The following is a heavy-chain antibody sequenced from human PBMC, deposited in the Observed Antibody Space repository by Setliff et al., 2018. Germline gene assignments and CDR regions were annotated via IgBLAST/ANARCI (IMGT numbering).Heavy chain of an antibody. CDR1: GGSISSGSYY. J-gene: IGHJ6*02. Sequence: SETLSLTCTVSGGSISSGSYYWNWIRQPAEKGLEWIGHIQTIGSTNYNPSLRSRVTISVDTSKNQSSLTLSSVTAADTAVYYCAREERRVEWILYGGPKYSYYGMDVWGQGTTVTVSS. D-gene: IGHD3-3*01. CDR3: AREERRVEWILYGGPKYSYYGMDV. CDR2: IQTIGST. V-gene: IGHV4-61*09.